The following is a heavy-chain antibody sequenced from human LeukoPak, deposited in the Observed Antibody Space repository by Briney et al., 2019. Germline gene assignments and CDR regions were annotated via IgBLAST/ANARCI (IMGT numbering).Heavy chain of an antibody. V-gene: IGHV4-61*02. D-gene: IGHD3-10*01. Sequence: PSETLSLTCTVSGGSISSGSYYWTWIRQPAGKGLEWIGLIYTTGGTNYNPSLKSRVTISVDTSKNQFSLRLFSVTAADTAVYYCAREFGDWGQGTLVTVSS. CDR2: IYTTGGT. CDR1: GGSISSGSYY. CDR3: AREFGD. J-gene: IGHJ4*02.